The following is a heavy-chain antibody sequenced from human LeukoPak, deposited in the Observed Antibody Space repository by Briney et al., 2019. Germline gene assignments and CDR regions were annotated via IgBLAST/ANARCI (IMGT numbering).Heavy chain of an antibody. V-gene: IGHV1-18*01. J-gene: IGHJ6*02. Sequence: ASVKVSCKASGYTFTSYGISWVRQALGQGLEWMGWISAYSGNTNYAQKLQGRVTMTTDTSTSTAYMELRSLRSDDTAVYYCARDERGAPGIAVVYYYYGMDVWGQGTTVTVSS. CDR2: ISAYSGNT. D-gene: IGHD6-19*01. CDR1: GYTFTSYG. CDR3: ARDERGAPGIAVVYYYYGMDV.